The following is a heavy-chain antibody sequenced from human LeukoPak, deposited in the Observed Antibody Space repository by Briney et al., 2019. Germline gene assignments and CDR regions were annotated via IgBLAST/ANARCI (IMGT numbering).Heavy chain of an antibody. CDR2: SGGGGENT. CDR3: AKVLSGSQDS. D-gene: IGHD1-26*01. J-gene: IGHJ4*02. V-gene: IGHV3-23*01. Sequence: GGSLSPSCQPPGFTFRSFDMSWVGQAPGKGLEWVSASGGGGENTYYADSAKGRFTNSRDNSKNTVYLQMNSLRAEDTAVYYCAKVLSGSQDSWGQGTLVTVFS. CDR1: GFTFRSFD.